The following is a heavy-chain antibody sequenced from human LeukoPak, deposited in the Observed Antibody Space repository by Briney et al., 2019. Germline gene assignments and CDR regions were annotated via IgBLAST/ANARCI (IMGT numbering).Heavy chain of an antibody. D-gene: IGHD1-26*01. CDR3: ARGDESGSYSY. CDR2: INSDGSST. V-gene: IGHV3-74*01. Sequence: GGSLRLSCAASGFTFSNAWMSWVRQAPGKGLVWVSRINSDGSSTSYADSVKGRFTISRDNAKNTLYLQMNSLRAEDTAVYYCARGDESGSYSYWGQGTLVTVSS. CDR1: GFTFSNAW. J-gene: IGHJ4*02.